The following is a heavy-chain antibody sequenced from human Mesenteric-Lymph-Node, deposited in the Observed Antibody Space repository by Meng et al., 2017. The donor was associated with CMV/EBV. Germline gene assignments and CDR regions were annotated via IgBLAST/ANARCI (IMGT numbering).Heavy chain of an antibody. Sequence: SLHCTVSGGSVRSGSYYWSWIRQPPGKGLEWIGYIYYSGSTNYNPSLKSRVTISVDTSKNQFSLKLSSVTAADTAVYYCARDDGYFDYWGQGTLVTVSS. CDR3: ARDDGYFDY. J-gene: IGHJ4*02. V-gene: IGHV4-61*01. CDR1: GGSVRSGSYY. CDR2: IYYSGST.